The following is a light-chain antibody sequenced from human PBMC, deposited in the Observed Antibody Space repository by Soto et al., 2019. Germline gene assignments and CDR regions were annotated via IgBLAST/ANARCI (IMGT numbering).Light chain of an antibody. V-gene: IGKV3-20*01. CDR2: GAS. J-gene: IGKJ5*01. Sequence: EIVLTQSPGTLALAPGERDTLSCRASKSVSTNYLAWYQQKPGRAPRLLIYGASSRVTGIPGRFSGSGSGKAFTLTISRLEPEDFAVYYCQQYGSSPSIPFGQGTRLEIK. CDR1: KSVSTNY. CDR3: QQYGSSPSIP.